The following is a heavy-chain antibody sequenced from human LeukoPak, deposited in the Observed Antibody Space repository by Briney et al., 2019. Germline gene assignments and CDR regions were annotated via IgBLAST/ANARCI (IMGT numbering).Heavy chain of an antibody. Sequence: SETLSLTCTVSGGSISSSSYYWGWIRPPPGKGLEWIGSIYYSGSTYYNPSLKSRVTISVDTSKNQFSLKLSSVTAADTAVYYCARRGGYYHNWFDPWGQGTLVTVSS. CDR3: ARRGGYYHNWFDP. J-gene: IGHJ5*02. V-gene: IGHV4-39*01. D-gene: IGHD3-10*01. CDR2: IYYSGST. CDR1: GGSISSSSYY.